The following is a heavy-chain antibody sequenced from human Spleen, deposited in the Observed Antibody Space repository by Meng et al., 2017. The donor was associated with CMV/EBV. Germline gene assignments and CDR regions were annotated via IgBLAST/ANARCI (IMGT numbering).Heavy chain of an antibody. CDR1: GGSVSSGSYY. V-gene: IGHV4-61*01. J-gene: IGHJ4*02. Sequence: TCIVSGGSVSSGSYYWTWIRQPPGKGLEWIGYIDYSGNTNYNPSLKSRVTISVDRSKNQFYLKLSSVAAADTAVFYCARSYYSSFDYWGQGTLVTVSS. D-gene: IGHD4-11*01. CDR2: IDYSGNT. CDR3: ARSYYSSFDY.